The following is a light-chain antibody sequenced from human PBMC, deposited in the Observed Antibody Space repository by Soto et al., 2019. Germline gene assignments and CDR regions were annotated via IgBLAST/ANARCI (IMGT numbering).Light chain of an antibody. V-gene: IGKV1-5*03. CDR2: KAS. J-gene: IGKJ1*01. Sequence: IQMTQSPSTLSGSVGDRVTITCRASQTISSWLAWYQQKPGKAPKLLIYKASTLKSGVPSRFSGSGSGTEFTLTISSLQPEDFATYYCQQLNSYPWTFGQGTKVDIK. CDR1: QTISSW. CDR3: QQLNSYPWT.